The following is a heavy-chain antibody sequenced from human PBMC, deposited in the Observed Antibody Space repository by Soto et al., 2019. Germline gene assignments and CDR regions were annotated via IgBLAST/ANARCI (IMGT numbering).Heavy chain of an antibody. J-gene: IGHJ5*02. Sequence: GAAVKVSCKASGDTFTSYAMHWVRQAPGQRLEWMGWINAGNGNTKYSQKFQGRVTITRDTSASTAYMELSSLRSEDTAVYYCARGSPVLWFGELSGTHWFDPWGQGTLVTVSS. D-gene: IGHD3-10*01. CDR2: INAGNGNT. CDR1: GDTFTSYA. CDR3: ARGSPVLWFGELSGTHWFDP. V-gene: IGHV1-3*01.